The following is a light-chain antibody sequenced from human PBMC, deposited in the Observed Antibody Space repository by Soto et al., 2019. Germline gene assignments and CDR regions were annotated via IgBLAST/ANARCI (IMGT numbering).Light chain of an antibody. CDR2: SAS. J-gene: IGKJ1*01. CDR1: QSVSSY. V-gene: IGKV3-11*01. Sequence: EIVWTQSPGTLSLSPGERATLSCRASQSVSSYLAWYQQKPGQAPRLLIHSASSRATGIPATSSARDPGTDFTLNIGRQEPADLAASYCQHYSDPPRTFGQGTKVDIK. CDR3: QHYSDPPRT.